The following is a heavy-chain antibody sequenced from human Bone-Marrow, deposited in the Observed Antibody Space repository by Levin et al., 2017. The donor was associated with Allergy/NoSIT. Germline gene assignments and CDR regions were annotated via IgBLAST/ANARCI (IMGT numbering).Heavy chain of an antibody. Sequence: PGGSLRLSCAASGFTFSSYEMNWVRQAPGKGLEWVSYINSGGETIYYADSVKGRFTISRDNAKNSLYLQMSSLRAEDTAVYYCARDLETCSSTSYAPCSWGDYGLDVWGQGTTVTVSS. CDR3: ARDLETCSSTSYAPCSWGDYGLDV. CDR2: INSGGETI. CDR1: GFTFSSYE. D-gene: IGHD2-2*01. V-gene: IGHV3-48*03. J-gene: IGHJ6*02.